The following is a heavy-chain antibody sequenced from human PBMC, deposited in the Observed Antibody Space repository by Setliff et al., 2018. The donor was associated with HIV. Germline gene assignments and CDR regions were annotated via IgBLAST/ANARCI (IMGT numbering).Heavy chain of an antibody. D-gene: IGHD4-17*01. V-gene: IGHV4-59*01. CDR1: GGSISRFY. Sequence: SETLSVTCTVSGGSISRFYWSWIRQPPGKGLEWIGSIYYGGTNYSPSLRSRVTISLDTSKNQFSLRLSSVTAADTALYFCARGFDHGDYEESGYVFYYMDVWGKGTTVTVSS. CDR2: IYYGGT. J-gene: IGHJ6*03. CDR3: ARGFDHGDYEESGYVFYYMDV.